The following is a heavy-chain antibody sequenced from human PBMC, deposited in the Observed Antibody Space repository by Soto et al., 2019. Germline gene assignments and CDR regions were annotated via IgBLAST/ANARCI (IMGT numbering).Heavy chain of an antibody. CDR1: GFTFSNYW. J-gene: IGHJ4*02. V-gene: IGHV3-7*05. Sequence: EVQLVESGGGLVQPGGSLRLSCAASGFTFSNYWMGWVRQAPGKGLEWVANINEDGKKKNNMDTAKGRLTSSRDNAKNSLNLQMNSLRAEDTAVYYCARDRAMDDYWGQGTLVTVDS. CDR3: ARDRAMDDY. CDR2: INEDGKKK.